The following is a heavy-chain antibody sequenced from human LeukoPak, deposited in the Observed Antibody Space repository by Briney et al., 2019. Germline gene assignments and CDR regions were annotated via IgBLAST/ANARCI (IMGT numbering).Heavy chain of an antibody. Sequence: PSETLSLTCTVSGGSISSYYWSWIRQPPGKGLEWIGYIYYSGSTNYNPSLKSRVTISVDTSKNQFSLKLSSVTAADRAVYYCARSNARWSYYYDSSGYLKTPDWFDPWGQGTLVTVSS. D-gene: IGHD3-22*01. V-gene: IGHV4-59*01. CDR2: IYYSGST. CDR1: GGSISSYY. J-gene: IGHJ5*02. CDR3: ARSNARWSYYYDSSGYLKTPDWFDP.